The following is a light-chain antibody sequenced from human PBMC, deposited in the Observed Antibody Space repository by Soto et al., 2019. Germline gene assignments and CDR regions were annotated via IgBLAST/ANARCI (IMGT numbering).Light chain of an antibody. CDR2: GAS. CDR1: QSVSSN. V-gene: IGKV3D-15*01. CDR3: QQYNDWPPLT. Sequence: ETVMTQSPATLSVSPGERATLSCGASQSVSSNLAWYQQKPGQAPRLLIYGASTRATGIPARFSGSGSGTEFTLTISSLQSEDFAVYYCQQYNDWPPLTFGGGTKVEIK. J-gene: IGKJ4*01.